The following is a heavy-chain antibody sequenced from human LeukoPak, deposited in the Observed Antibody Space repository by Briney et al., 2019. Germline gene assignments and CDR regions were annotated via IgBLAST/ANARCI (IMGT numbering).Heavy chain of an antibody. CDR3: ARGTNSWVNGWFDP. V-gene: IGHV4-4*07. CDR1: GGSISGYY. J-gene: IGHJ5*02. Sequence: SETLSLTGTVSGGSISGYYWSWIRQPAGKELEWIGRIFSSGSTAYNPSLKSRVTISLDTSKNIFSLNLGSVTAADTAFYYCARGTNSWVNGWFDPWGRGTLVTVSS. CDR2: IFSSGST. D-gene: IGHD6-13*01.